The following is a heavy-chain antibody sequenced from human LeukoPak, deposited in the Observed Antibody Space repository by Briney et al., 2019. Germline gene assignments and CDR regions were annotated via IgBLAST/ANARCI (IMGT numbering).Heavy chain of an antibody. CDR3: ARERSSSGGHNWFDP. D-gene: IGHD4-23*01. J-gene: IGHJ5*02. V-gene: IGHV4-39*07. CDR1: GGYIITSGHY. CDR2: VYYTGVT. Sequence: PSETLSLTCTVFGGYIITSGHYWGWIRQPPGKGLEWIGSVYYTGVTSTNPFFRSRMSISVDTSKNQFSLNLTSVTAADAAVYYYARERSSSGGHNWFDPWGQGTLVTVSS.